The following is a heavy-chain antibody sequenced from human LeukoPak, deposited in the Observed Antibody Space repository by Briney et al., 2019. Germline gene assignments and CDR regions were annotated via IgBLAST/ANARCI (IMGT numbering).Heavy chain of an antibody. CDR2: ISGSGGTT. D-gene: IGHD3-10*01. Sequence: GGSLRLSCAASGFTFSSYAMSCVRQAPGKGLEWVSGISGSGGTTYYADSVKGRFTISRDNSKNMLYLQMNSLRAETTAVYYSPKVGAIWFGELNDWGQRTLVTVSS. CDR3: PKVGAIWFGELND. CDR1: GFTFSSYA. J-gene: IGHJ4*02. V-gene: IGHV3-23*01.